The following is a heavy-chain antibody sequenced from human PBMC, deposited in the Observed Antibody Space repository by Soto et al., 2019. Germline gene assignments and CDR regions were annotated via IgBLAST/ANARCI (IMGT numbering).Heavy chain of an antibody. D-gene: IGHD6-13*01. V-gene: IGHV3-30*03. CDR3: ARDRSSSWSAENDY. CDR2: ISYDETNK. Sequence: GGSLRLSCAASGFTFSNYGMHWVRQAPGKGLEWVAVISYDETNKHYADSVKGRFTISRDNSKNTLYLQMNSLSAEDTAVYYCARDRSSSWSAENDYWGQGTLVTVSS. J-gene: IGHJ4*02. CDR1: GFTFSNYG.